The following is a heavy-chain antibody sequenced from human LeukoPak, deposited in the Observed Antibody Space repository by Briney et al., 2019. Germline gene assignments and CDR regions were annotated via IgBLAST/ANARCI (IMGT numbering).Heavy chain of an antibody. CDR3: AQTYGSGSYSLGY. CDR2: INHSGST. CDR1: GGSFSGYY. J-gene: IGHJ4*02. D-gene: IGHD3-10*01. V-gene: IGHV4-34*01. Sequence: PSETLSLTCAVYGGSFSGYYWSWIRQPPGKGLEWIGEINHSGSTNYNPSLKSRVTISVDTSKNQFSLKLSSVTAADTAVYYCAQTYGSGSYSLGYWGQGTLVTVSS.